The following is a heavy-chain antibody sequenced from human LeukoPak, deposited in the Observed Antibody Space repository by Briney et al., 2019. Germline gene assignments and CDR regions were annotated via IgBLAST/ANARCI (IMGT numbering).Heavy chain of an antibody. Sequence: SGPALVKPTQNLTLTCTFSGFSLSTSGMRVSWIRQPPGKALEWLARIDWDDDKFYSTSLKTRLTISKDTSKNQVVLTMTNMDPVDTATYYCARTLPFYGSGSQPFDCWGQGTLVTVSS. J-gene: IGHJ4*02. V-gene: IGHV2-70*04. CDR1: GFSLSTSGMR. D-gene: IGHD3-10*01. CDR3: ARTLPFYGSGSQPFDC. CDR2: IDWDDDK.